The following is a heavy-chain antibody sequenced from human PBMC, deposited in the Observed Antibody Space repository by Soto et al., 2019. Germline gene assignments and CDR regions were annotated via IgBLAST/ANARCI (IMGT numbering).Heavy chain of an antibody. CDR3: ARDGCSGGSCYWFDP. D-gene: IGHD2-15*01. V-gene: IGHV1-69*01. J-gene: IGHJ5*02. CDR1: GGTFSSYA. Sequence: QVQLVQSGAEVKKPGSSVKVSCKASGGTFSSYAISWVRQAPGQGLEWMGGIIPIFGTANYAQKFQGRVTITADESTSTGYMELGSLRSEDTVVYYCARDGCSGGSCYWFDPWGQGTLVTVSS. CDR2: IIPIFGTA.